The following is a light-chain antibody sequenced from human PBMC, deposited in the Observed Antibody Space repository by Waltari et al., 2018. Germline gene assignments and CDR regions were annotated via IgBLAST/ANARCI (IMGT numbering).Light chain of an antibody. Sequence: VVYSSNNKNDLAWYQQKPGQPPKLLIYWASTRESGVPDRFSGSGSGTDFTRTISSLQAEDVAVYYCQQYYSTPLTFGGGTKVEIK. J-gene: IGKJ4*01. CDR1: VVYSSNNKND. CDR2: WAS. V-gene: IGKV4-1*01. CDR3: QQYYSTPLT.